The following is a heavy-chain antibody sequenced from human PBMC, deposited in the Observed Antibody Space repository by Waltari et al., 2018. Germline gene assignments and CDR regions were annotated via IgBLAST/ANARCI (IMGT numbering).Heavy chain of an antibody. J-gene: IGHJ4*02. D-gene: IGHD2-2*02. V-gene: IGHV1-24*01. Sequence: QVQLVQSGAEVKKPGASVKVSCKVSGYTLTELSIHWGRQAPGKGLEWMGGFDPEDGETISEQKVQVRVTMTEDTSTDTAYMELSSLRSEDTAGYYCATHIGDCSSTSCYTFDYWGQGTLVTVSS. CDR2: FDPEDGET. CDR3: ATHIGDCSSTSCYTFDY. CDR1: GYTLTELS.